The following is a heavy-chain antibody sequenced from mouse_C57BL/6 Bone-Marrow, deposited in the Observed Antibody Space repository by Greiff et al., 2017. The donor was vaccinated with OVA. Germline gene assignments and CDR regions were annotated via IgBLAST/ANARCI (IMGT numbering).Heavy chain of an antibody. Sequence: VQGVESGPELVKPGASVKISCKASGYAFSSSWMNWVKQRPGKGLEWIGRIYPGAGDTNYNGKFKGKATLTADKSSSTAYMQLSSLTSEDSAVYFCARNWDVFDYWGQGTTRTVSS. CDR2: IYPGAGDT. V-gene: IGHV1-82*01. J-gene: IGHJ2*01. CDR3: ARNWDVFDY. D-gene: IGHD4-1*01. CDR1: GYAFSSSW.